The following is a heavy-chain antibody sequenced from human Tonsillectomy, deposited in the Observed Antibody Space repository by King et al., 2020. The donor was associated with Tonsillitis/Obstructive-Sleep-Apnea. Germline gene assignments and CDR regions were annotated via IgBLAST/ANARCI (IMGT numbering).Heavy chain of an antibody. J-gene: IGHJ6*03. D-gene: IGHD4-11*01. CDR2: ISSSGSTI. CDR3: ARDRTTVTGYYYYMDV. CDR1: GFTFSSYE. Sequence: VQLVESGGGLVQPGGSLRLSCAASGFTFSSYEMNWVRQAPGKGLEWVSYISSSGSTIYYADSVKGRFTISRDNAKNSLYLQMNSLIAEDTAVYYCARDRTTVTGYYYYMDVWGKGTTVTVSS. V-gene: IGHV3-48*03.